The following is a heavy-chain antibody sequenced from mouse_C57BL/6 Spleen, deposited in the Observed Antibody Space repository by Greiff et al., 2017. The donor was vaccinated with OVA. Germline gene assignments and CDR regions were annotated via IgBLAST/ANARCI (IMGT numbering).Heavy chain of an antibody. CDR2: INPNNGGT. D-gene: IGHD1-1*01. V-gene: IGHV1-26*01. Sequence: VQLQQSGPELVKPGASVKISCKASGYTFTDYYMNWVKQSHGKSLEWIGDINPNNGGTSYNQKFKGKATLTVDKSSSTAYMELRSLTSEDSAVYYCARRVYYYGSSYGFDYWGQGTTLTVSS. CDR3: ARRVYYYGSSYGFDY. J-gene: IGHJ2*01. CDR1: GYTFTDYY.